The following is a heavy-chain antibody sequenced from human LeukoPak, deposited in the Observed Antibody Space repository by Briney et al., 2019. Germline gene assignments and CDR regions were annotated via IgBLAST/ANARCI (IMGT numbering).Heavy chain of an antibody. CDR3: AEVPYYYGSGSYYTD. Sequence: GGSLRLSCAASGFTFSSYGMSWVRQAPGKGLDWVSAISGSGGTTYYADSVKGRFTISRDNSKNTLYLQMNSLRAEDTAVYYCAEVPYYYGSGSYYTDWGQGTLVTVSS. CDR1: GFTFSSYG. D-gene: IGHD3-10*01. V-gene: IGHV3-23*01. J-gene: IGHJ4*02. CDR2: ISGSGGTT.